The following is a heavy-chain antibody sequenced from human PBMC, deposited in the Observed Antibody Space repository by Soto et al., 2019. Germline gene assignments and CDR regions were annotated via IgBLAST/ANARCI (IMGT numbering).Heavy chain of an antibody. J-gene: IGHJ4*02. CDR1: GGSISSYY. D-gene: IGHD6-19*01. CDR3: ARVSSGWWYFDD. CDR2: IYYSGST. Sequence: SETLSLTCTVSGGSISSYYWSWIRQPPGKGLEWIGYIYYSGSTNYNPSLKSRVTISVNTSKNQFSLKLTSVTAADTAVYYCARVSSGWWYFDDWGQGTPVTVSS. V-gene: IGHV4-59*01.